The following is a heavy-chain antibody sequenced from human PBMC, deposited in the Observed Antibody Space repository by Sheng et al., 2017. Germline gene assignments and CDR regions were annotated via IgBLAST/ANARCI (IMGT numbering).Heavy chain of an antibody. V-gene: IGHV4-38-2*02. J-gene: IGHJ3*01. Sequence: QVQLQESGPGLVKPSETLSLTCTVSGYSISSGYHWGWIRQPPGKGLECIGSIYHSGRTYYNPSLKSRVTISVDTSKNQFSLRLNSVTAADTAMYYCARASAGTTGATWAFDFWGQGTMVTVSS. D-gene: IGHD1-1*01. CDR3: ARASAGTTGATWAFDF. CDR2: IYHSGRT. CDR1: GYSISSGYH.